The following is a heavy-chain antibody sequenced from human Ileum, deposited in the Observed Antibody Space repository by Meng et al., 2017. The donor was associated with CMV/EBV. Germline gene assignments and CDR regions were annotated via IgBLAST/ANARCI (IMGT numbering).Heavy chain of an antibody. V-gene: IGHV4-30-4*08. D-gene: IGHD2-15*01. CDR1: GGSITSGNYY. CDR2: IYYSGSP. J-gene: IGHJ4*02. Sequence: GHLLESGPGLLKPSQTLSLTCTVSGGSITSGNYYWSWIRQPPGRGLEWIGYIYYSGSPYYKPSLKSRVTISLDTSKNQFSLNLRSVTATDSAVYYCVRQVVAASFDYWGQGALVTVSS. CDR3: VRQVVAASFDY.